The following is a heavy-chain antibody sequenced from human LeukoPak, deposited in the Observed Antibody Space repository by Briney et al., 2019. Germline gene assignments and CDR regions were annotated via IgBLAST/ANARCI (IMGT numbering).Heavy chain of an antibody. CDR3: ARAATADPYSYYYGLDV. V-gene: IGHV3-48*04. CDR1: GFTFSTYT. CDR2: ITSSSSTI. D-gene: IGHD1-26*01. J-gene: IGHJ6*02. Sequence: GGSLRLSCAASGFTFSTYTMNWVSRAPGKGLEWVAYITSSSSTIYYANSVKGRFTISRDNAKTSLYLQMNSLRAEDTAVYYCARAATADPYSYYYGLDVWGQGTTVTVSS.